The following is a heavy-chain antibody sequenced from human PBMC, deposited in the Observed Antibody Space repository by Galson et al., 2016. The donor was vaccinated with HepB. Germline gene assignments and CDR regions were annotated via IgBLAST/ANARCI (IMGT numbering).Heavy chain of an antibody. D-gene: IGHD3-16*01. CDR2: ITGGAGTT. Sequence: SLRLSCAASDFSFRSYAMAWVRQAPGKGLEWVSTITGGAGTTFYADSVQGRFSISRDNSKNTLHLQITGLRAEATAVYYGATAAGGGKGSYYLYYWGQGTLVTVSS. J-gene: IGHJ4*02. CDR3: ATAAGGGKGSYYLYY. V-gene: IGHV3-23*01. CDR1: DFSFRSYA.